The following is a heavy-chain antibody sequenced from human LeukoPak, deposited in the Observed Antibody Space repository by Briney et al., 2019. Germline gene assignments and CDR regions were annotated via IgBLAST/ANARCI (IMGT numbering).Heavy chain of an antibody. CDR2: IYYSGST. Sequence: SETLSLTCTVSGYSISSGYYWSWIRQPPGKGLEWIGYIYYSGSTNYNPSLKSRVTISVDTSKNQFSLKLSSVTAADTAVYYCARDHIVATMGFDYWGQGTLVTVSS. V-gene: IGHV4-61*01. CDR3: ARDHIVATMGFDY. CDR1: GYSISSGYY. D-gene: IGHD5-12*01. J-gene: IGHJ4*02.